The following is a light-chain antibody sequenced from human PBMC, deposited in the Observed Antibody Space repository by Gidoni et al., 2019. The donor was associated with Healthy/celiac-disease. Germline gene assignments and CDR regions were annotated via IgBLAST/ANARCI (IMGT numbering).Light chain of an antibody. J-gene: IGKJ2*01. CDR2: AAS. CDR1: QSISSY. CDR3: QQSNSTPPMYT. Sequence: DIQMTQSPSSLSASVGDRVTITCRASQSISSYLNWYQQKPGKAPKLLIYAASSLQSGVPSRFSGSGSGTDFTLTISSLQPEDFATYYGQQSNSTPPMYTFGQGTKLEIK. V-gene: IGKV1-39*01.